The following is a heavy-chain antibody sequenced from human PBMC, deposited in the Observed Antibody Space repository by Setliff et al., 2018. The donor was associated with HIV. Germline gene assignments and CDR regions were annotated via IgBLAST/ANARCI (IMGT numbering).Heavy chain of an antibody. V-gene: IGHV4-38-2*01. CDR3: ATKAMIRGKPFDH. D-gene: IGHD3-10*01. CDR2: INHSGKS. Sequence: PSETLSLTCAVSGYSISSGYYWGWIRQPPKRGLEWIGEINHSGKSNFNPSPKSRLNISVDTSKNQFSLKLNSLPAADTAVYFCATKAMIRGKPFDHWGQGMLVTVSS. CDR1: GYSISSGYY. J-gene: IGHJ4*02.